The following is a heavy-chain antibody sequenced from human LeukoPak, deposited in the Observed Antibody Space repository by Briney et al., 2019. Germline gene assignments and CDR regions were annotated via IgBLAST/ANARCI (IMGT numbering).Heavy chain of an antibody. J-gene: IGHJ5*02. Sequence: GASVKVSCKASGYTFTIYAMHWVRQAPGQRLEWMGGFDPEDGETIYAQKFQGRVTMTEDTSTDTAYMELSSLRSEDTAVYYCATGYIRRFYGSGTGAPFDPWGQGTLVTVSS. V-gene: IGHV1-24*01. CDR3: ATGYIRRFYGSGTGAPFDP. CDR1: GYTFTIYA. D-gene: IGHD3-10*01. CDR2: FDPEDGET.